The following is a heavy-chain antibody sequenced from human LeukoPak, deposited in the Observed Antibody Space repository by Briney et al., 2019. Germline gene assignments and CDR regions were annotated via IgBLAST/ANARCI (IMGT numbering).Heavy chain of an antibody. D-gene: IGHD6-13*01. J-gene: IGHJ4*02. CDR3: ASRLYSSSWYV. CDR2: ISGSGGST. CDR1: GFTFSSYA. Sequence: GGSLRLSCAASGFTFSSYAMSWVRQAPGKGLEWVSAISGSGGSTYYADSVKGRFTISRDNAKNSLYLQMNSLRAEDTAIYYCASRLYSSSWYVWGQGTLVTVSS. V-gene: IGHV3-23*01.